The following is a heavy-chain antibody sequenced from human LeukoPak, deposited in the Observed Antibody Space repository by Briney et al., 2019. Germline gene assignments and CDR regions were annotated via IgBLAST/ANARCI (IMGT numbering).Heavy chain of an antibody. J-gene: IGHJ3*02. V-gene: IGHV5-51*03. CDR2: IYPGDSDT. D-gene: IGHD2-15*01. CDR3: ARGNGDIVVVVAATDAFDI. CDR1: GYSFTSYW. Sequence: GESLKISCKGSGYSFTSYWIGWVRQMPGKGLEWMGIIYPGDSDTRYSPSFQGQVTISADKSISTGYLQWSSLKASDTAMYYCARGNGDIVVVVAATDAFDIWGQGTMVTVSS.